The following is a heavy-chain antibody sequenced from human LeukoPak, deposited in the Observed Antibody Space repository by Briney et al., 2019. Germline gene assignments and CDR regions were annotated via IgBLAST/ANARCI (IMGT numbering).Heavy chain of an antibody. CDR1: AFTFSDYY. Sequence: PGGSLRLSCAASAFTFSDYYMSWIRQAPGKGLEWVAYIDGGGTITYYAGSATGRFTISRDNAKNSLYLQMDSLRAEDTAVYYCARDRGYGSGYHFDYWGQGALVTVSS. D-gene: IGHD3-22*01. CDR3: ARDRGYGSGYHFDY. CDR2: IDGGGTIT. J-gene: IGHJ4*02. V-gene: IGHV3-11*04.